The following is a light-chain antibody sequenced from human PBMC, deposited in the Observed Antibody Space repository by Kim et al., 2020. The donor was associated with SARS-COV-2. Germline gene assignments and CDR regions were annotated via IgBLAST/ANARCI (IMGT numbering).Light chain of an antibody. CDR2: WAS. CDR1: QSVLYNSNNKDY. V-gene: IGKV4-1*01. J-gene: IGKJ2*01. CDR3: HQYYSSPFT. Sequence: RATINCRSSQSVLYNSNNKDYVAWYQQKPGQPPKLLIYWASTREFGVPDRFSGSGSGTDFTLTISSLQAEDVAVYYCHQYYSSPFTFGQGTKLEIK.